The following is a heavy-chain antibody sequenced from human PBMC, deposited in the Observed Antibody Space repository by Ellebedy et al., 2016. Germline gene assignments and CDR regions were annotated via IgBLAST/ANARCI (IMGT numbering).Heavy chain of an antibody. CDR3: ARASTMMTTVTHGDY. J-gene: IGHJ4*02. Sequence: GESLKISXKGSGYSFTSYWIGWVRQMPGKGLEWMGIIYPGDSDTRYSPSFQGQVTISADKSISTAYLQWSSLKASDTAMYYCARASTMMTTVTHGDYWGQGTLVTVSS. CDR1: GYSFTSYW. V-gene: IGHV5-51*01. D-gene: IGHD4-11*01. CDR2: IYPGDSDT.